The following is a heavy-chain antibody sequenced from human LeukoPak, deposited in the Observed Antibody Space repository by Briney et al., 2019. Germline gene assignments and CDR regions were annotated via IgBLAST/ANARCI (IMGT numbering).Heavy chain of an antibody. V-gene: IGHV3-64*01. CDR1: GFSFSDYA. CDR2: ISSNGVST. Sequence: PGGSLRLSCVASGFSFSDYAMHWVRQAPGKGLEYVSAISSNGVSTYYANSVKGRFTISRDNSKNTVYLQMGSLRAEDMALYYCARSIATITAIWGQGTMVTVSS. J-gene: IGHJ3*02. D-gene: IGHD5-12*01. CDR3: ARSIATITAI.